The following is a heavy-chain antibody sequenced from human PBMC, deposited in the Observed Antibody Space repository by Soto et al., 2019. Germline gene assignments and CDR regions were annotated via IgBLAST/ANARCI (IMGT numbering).Heavy chain of an antibody. D-gene: IGHD4-17*01. CDR2: IYYSGST. V-gene: IGHV4-39*01. Sequence: QLQLQESGPGLVKPSETLSLTCTVSGGSISSSSYYWGWIRQPPGKGLEWIGSIYYSGSTYYNPSLKSRVTISVDTSKNQFSLKLSSVTAADTAVYYCARPNNDYGDYPGYWYFDLWGRGTLVTVSS. J-gene: IGHJ2*01. CDR3: ARPNNDYGDYPGYWYFDL. CDR1: GGSISSSSYY.